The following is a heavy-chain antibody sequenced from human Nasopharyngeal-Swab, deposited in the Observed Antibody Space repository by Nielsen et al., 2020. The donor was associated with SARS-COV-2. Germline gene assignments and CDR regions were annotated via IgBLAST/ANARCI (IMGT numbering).Heavy chain of an antibody. J-gene: IGHJ4*02. D-gene: IGHD1-26*01. CDR1: GFTVSSNY. CDR3: VRDSGSYLGIDY. CDR2: IYSGGST. Sequence: GESLKISCAASGFTVSSNYMSWVRQAPGKGLEWVSVIYSGGSTYYADSVKGRFTISRDNSKNTLYLQMNSLRAEDTAVYYCVRDSGSYLGIDYWGQGTLVTVSS. V-gene: IGHV3-53*01.